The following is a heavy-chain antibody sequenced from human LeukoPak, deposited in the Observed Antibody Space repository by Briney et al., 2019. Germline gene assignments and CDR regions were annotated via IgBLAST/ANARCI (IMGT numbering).Heavy chain of an antibody. V-gene: IGHV1-3*01. CDR2: INAGNGNT. D-gene: IGHD1-26*01. J-gene: IGHJ3*02. Sequence: ASVKVSCKASGYTFTSYAMHWVRQAPGQRLEWMGWINAGNGNTKYLQKFQGRVTITRDTSASTAYMELSSLRSEDTAVYYCALDSGSSKEGAFDIWGQGAMVTVSS. CDR3: ALDSGSSKEGAFDI. CDR1: GYTFTSYA.